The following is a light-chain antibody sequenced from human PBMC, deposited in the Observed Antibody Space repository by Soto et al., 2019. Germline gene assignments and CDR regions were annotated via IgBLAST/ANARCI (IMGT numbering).Light chain of an antibody. V-gene: IGKV3-20*01. Sequence: EVVLTQSPGTLSLSPGERATLSCRASQSVISSYLAWYQQQPGQAPRLLIYASSTRATGIPDRFSGSGSGTDFTLTISRLEPEDFAIYYCQQYGTSPGTFGQGTKVEIK. CDR2: ASS. CDR1: QSVISSY. CDR3: QQYGTSPGT. J-gene: IGKJ1*01.